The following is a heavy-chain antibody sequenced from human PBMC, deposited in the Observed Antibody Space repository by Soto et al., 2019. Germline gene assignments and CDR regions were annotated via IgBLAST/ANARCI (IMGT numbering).Heavy chain of an antibody. D-gene: IGHD2-15*01. Sequence: SETLSLTCRVSGSSITNSFYWGWIRQSPEKGLEWIGSISHTGRTSYNPSLKSRVSISVATSKNQFSLTPTSVTAADTAVYYCSRDPANLALAVAYFDSWGQGTLVTVSS. V-gene: IGHV4-38-2*02. J-gene: IGHJ4*02. CDR3: SRDPANLALAVAYFDS. CDR1: GSSITNSFY. CDR2: ISHTGRT.